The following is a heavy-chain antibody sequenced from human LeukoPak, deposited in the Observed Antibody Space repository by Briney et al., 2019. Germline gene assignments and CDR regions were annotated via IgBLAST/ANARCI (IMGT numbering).Heavy chain of an antibody. Sequence: GESLKISCKGSGYSFTSYWIGWVRQMPGKGLEWMGIIYPGDSDIRYSPSFQGQVTISADKSISTAYLQWSSLKASDTAMYYCATSLGGATSFRNYYYYGMDVWGQGTTVTVSS. CDR3: ATSLGGATSFRNYYYYGMDV. J-gene: IGHJ6*02. CDR2: IYPGDSDI. D-gene: IGHD1-26*01. CDR1: GYSFTSYW. V-gene: IGHV5-51*01.